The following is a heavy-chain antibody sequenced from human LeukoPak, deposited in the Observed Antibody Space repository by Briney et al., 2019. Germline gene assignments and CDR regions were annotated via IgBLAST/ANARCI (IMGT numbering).Heavy chain of an antibody. CDR2: ITTSGTYI. CDR3: ARSGYSYGFTFDY. D-gene: IGHD5-18*01. J-gene: IGHJ4*02. Sequence: GGSLRLSCATSGFTFNNYNMNWVRQAPGRALEWVSSITTSGTYIFYADSVKGRFTISRDNAKNSLYLQMNSLRAEDTAVYYCARSGYSYGFTFDYWGQGTLVTISS. CDR1: GFTFNNYN. V-gene: IGHV3-21*01.